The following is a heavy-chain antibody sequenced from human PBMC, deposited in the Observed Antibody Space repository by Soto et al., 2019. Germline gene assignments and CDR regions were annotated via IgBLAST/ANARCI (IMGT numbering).Heavy chain of an antibody. CDR3: ATPMALPGSDY. CDR2: ISGSSNFI. V-gene: IGHV3-21*01. J-gene: IGHJ4*02. D-gene: IGHD3-10*01. CDR1: GFTFSNYN. Sequence: EVQLVESGGGLVKPGGSLRLSCAASGFTFSNYNINWVRQAPGKGLEWVSSISGSSNFIYYADSVKGRFTISRDNAKNSLYLQMNSLRVEDTAVYYCATPMALPGSDYWVQGTLGTVSS.